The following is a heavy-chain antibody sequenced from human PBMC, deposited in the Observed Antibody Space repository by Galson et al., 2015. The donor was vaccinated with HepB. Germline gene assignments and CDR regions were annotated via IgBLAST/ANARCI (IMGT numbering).Heavy chain of an antibody. Sequence: SLRLSCAASGFTSDNYAMHWVRQVPGRGLEWVSGISWNSGYIDYADSVRGRFTISRDNAKNSLYLQMNSLRDEDTALYYCAKDTEPIPMFYFAFWGQGTLVTVSS. CDR2: ISWNSGYI. D-gene: IGHD3-10*02. V-gene: IGHV3-9*02. J-gene: IGHJ4*02. CDR3: AKDTEPIPMFYFAF. CDR1: GFTSDNYA.